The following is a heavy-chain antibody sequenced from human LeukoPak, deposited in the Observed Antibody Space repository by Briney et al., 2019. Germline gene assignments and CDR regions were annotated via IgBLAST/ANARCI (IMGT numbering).Heavy chain of an antibody. CDR1: GYTFTSYD. CDR3: ARDGYSSSWRFDY. Sequence: ASVKVSCKASGYTFTSYDINWVRQATGQGLEWMGWMNPNSGNTGYAQKFQGRVTMTRDTSISTAYMELSRLRSDDTAVYYCARDGYSSSWRFDYWGQGTLVTVSS. D-gene: IGHD6-13*01. CDR2: MNPNSGNT. J-gene: IGHJ4*02. V-gene: IGHV1-8*02.